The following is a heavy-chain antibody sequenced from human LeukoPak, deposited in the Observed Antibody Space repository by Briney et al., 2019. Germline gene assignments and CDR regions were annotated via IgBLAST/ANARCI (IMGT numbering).Heavy chain of an antibody. V-gene: IGHV3-23*01. CDR2: ISGSGGGT. Sequence: GGSLRLSCAASGFSFSSYAMSWVRQAPGKGLEWVSAISGSGGGTYYADSVKGRFTISRDNSKNTVYLQMNSLRADDTAVYYCAKESDDSSGYYSDYWGQGMLVTVSP. J-gene: IGHJ4*02. D-gene: IGHD3-22*01. CDR1: GFSFSSYA. CDR3: AKESDDSSGYYSDY.